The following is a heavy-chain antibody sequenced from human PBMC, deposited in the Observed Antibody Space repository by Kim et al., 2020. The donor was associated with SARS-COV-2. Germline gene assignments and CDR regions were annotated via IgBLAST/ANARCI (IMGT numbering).Heavy chain of an antibody. CDR3: ARTYYYDSSGYSFGY. D-gene: IGHD3-22*01. V-gene: IGHV4-39*01. J-gene: IGHJ4*02. Sequence: PSLKSRVTISVDTSKTQFSLKLSSVTAADTAVYYCARTYYYDSSGYSFGYWGQGTMVTVSS.